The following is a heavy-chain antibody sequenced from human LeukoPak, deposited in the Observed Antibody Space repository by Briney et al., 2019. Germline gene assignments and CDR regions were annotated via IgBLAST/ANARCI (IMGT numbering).Heavy chain of an antibody. CDR3: ATEASIAGAPGDY. Sequence: GGSLRLSCAASGLTFTNYAMTWVRQAPGKGLEWVSAISDGAGSTYYADSVKGRFTISRDNSKNTLFLQMNSLRAEDTAVYYCATEASIAGAPGDYWGQGTLVTVSS. J-gene: IGHJ4*02. D-gene: IGHD1-26*01. CDR1: GLTFTNYA. V-gene: IGHV3-23*01. CDR2: ISDGAGST.